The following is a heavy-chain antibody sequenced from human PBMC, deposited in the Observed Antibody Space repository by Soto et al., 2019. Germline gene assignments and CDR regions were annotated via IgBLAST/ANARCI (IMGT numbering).Heavy chain of an antibody. CDR3: ARARATIAPAAILDC. V-gene: IGHV4-59*12. D-gene: IGHD6-13*01. Sequence: SETLSLTCTVSGGSISSYYWSWIRQPPGKGLEWIGYIYYSGSTNYNPSLKSRVTISVDTSKNQFSLKLTSVTAADTAVYYCARARATIAPAAILDCWGQGTLVTVSS. CDR2: IYYSGST. J-gene: IGHJ4*02. CDR1: GGSISSYY.